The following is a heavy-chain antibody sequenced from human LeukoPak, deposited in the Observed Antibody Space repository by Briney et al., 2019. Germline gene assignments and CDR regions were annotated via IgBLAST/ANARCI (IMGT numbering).Heavy chain of an antibody. CDR3: VRDVGGIYYVFGY. J-gene: IGHJ4*02. D-gene: IGHD1-26*01. V-gene: IGHV3-48*01. CDR1: RFTFSSYS. CDR2: ISSITSTT. Sequence: GGSLRLSCAASRFTFSSYSMNWVRQAPGKGLEWVSYISSITSTTYYADSVKGRFTISRDNSKNMMYLQMNSLRAEDTAVYYCVRDVGGIYYVFGYWGQGTLVTVSS.